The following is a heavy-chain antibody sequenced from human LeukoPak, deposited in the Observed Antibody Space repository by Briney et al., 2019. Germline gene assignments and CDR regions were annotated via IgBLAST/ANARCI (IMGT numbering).Heavy chain of an antibody. V-gene: IGHV3-74*01. J-gene: IGHJ6*03. CDR1: GFTFSNYW. CDR3: ARVPSWKGYMDV. D-gene: IGHD1-1*01. CDR2: INTDGSST. Sequence: PGGSLRLSCAASGFTFSNYWMHWVRQAPGKGLVWVSRINTDGSSTSYVDSVKGRFTISRDNAKNTLYLQMNSLRAEDTAVYYCARVPSWKGYMDVWGKGTTVTVSS.